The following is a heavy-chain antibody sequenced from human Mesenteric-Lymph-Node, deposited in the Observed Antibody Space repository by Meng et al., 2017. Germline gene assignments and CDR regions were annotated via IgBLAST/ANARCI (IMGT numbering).Heavy chain of an antibody. V-gene: IGHV3-21*01. CDR1: GFTFSSYS. D-gene: IGHD6-19*01. CDR2: ISSSSSYI. J-gene: IGHJ4*02. CDR3: ARMGSIAVAINVDY. Sequence: GESLKISCAASGFTFSSYSMNWVRQAPGKGLEWVSSISSSSSYIYYADSVKGRFTISRDNAKNSLYLQMNSLRAEDTAAYYCARMGSIAVAINVDYWGQGTQGTVSS.